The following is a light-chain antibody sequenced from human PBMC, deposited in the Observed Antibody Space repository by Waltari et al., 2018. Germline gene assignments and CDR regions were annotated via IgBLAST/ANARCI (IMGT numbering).Light chain of an antibody. CDR3: QQYYAYPLT. Sequence: AIRITQSPSSLSASTGDRVTITCRSNQDIGTYLAWYQQTPRKAPRLLLHGASTLQTGVPSRFSGSGSGTDFNITIACLQSEDFVTYFCQQYYAYPLTFGGGTKVEMK. CDR2: GAS. J-gene: IGKJ4*01. CDR1: QDIGTY. V-gene: IGKV1-8*01.